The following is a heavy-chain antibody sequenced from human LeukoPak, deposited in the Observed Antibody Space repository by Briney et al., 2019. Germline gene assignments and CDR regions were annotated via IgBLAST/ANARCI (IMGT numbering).Heavy chain of an antibody. CDR2: ISYDGGNK. CDR1: GFTFSSYG. V-gene: IGHV3-30*18. J-gene: IGHJ3*02. D-gene: IGHD1-14*01. Sequence: GGSLRLSCAASGFTFSSYGMHWVRQAPGKGLEWVAVISYDGGNKYYADSVKGRFTISRDNSKNTLYLQMNSLRAEDTAVYYCAKDFKLNGIAFDIWGQGTMVTVSS. CDR3: AKDFKLNGIAFDI.